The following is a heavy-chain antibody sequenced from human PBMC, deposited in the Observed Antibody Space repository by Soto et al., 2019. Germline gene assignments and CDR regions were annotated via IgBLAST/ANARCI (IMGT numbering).Heavy chain of an antibody. J-gene: IGHJ6*02. V-gene: IGHV1-69*13. CDR1: GGTFSSYA. CDR2: ITPIFGTA. Sequence: ASVKVSCKASGGTFSSYAISWVRQAPGQGLEWMGGITPIFGTANYAQKFQGRVTITADESTSTAYMELSSLRSEDTAVYYCARVRGITQYYYYGMDVWGQGTTVTVSS. D-gene: IGHD6-13*01. CDR3: ARVRGITQYYYYGMDV.